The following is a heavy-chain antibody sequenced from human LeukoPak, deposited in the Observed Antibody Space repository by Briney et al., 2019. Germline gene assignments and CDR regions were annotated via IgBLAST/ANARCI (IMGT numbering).Heavy chain of an antibody. Sequence: GGSLRLSCAASGFTFSSYWMHWVRHAPGKGLVWVSRINSDGSSTSYADSVKGRFTISRDNAKNTLYLQMNSLRAEDTAVYYCARDRGYSGYGNNDYWGQGTLVTVSS. CDR3: ARDRGYSGYGNNDY. D-gene: IGHD5-12*01. CDR2: INSDGSST. V-gene: IGHV3-74*01. CDR1: GFTFSSYW. J-gene: IGHJ4*02.